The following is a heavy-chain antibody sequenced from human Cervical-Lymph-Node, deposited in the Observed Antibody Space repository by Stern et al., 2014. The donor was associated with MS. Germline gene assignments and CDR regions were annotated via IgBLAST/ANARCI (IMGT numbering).Heavy chain of an antibody. D-gene: IGHD3-16*01. CDR1: GFIFSSYW. CDR2: INSDGSST. V-gene: IGHV3-74*03. J-gene: IGHJ4*02. Sequence: EVQLVESGGDLVQPGGSLRLSCAASGFIFSSYWMQWVRQAPGTGLVWVSHINSDGSSTTYADSVKGRFTTSRDNAKNTLYLQMDDLRAEDTAVYFCVRDNYGTDYWGQGTLVTVSS. CDR3: VRDNYGTDY.